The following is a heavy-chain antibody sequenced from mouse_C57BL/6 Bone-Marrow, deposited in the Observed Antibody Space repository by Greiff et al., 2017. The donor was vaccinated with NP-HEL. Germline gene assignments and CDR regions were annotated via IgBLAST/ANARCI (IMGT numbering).Heavy chain of an antibody. CDR2: ISSGGDYI. D-gene: IGHD1-1*02. J-gene: IGHJ1*03. CDR1: GFTFTSYA. CDR3: RSGGRGVGWDFGG. Sequence: EVQLVESGEGLVKPGGSLKLSCAASGFTFTSYAMSWVRQTPEKRLEWVENISSGGDYIYYADSVKGRITISRDNARNTLYLQMSILKSEDEARYCWRSGGRGVGWDFGGWGTGTTVTFA. V-gene: IGHV5-9-1*02.